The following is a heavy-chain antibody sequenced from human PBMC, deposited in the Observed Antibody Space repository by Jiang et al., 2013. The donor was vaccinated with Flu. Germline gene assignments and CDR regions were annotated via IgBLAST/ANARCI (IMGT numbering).Heavy chain of an antibody. Sequence: VQLVESGGGVVQRRGSLRLSCAASGFIFSNYGMHWVRQAPGKGLEWVAVISYDGSNKYYAASVKGRFTISRDNSKNMLYVQMNSLRAEDTAVYFCAKESLVGATQRNNWFDPWGQGTLVTVSS. CDR2: ISYDGSNK. J-gene: IGHJ5*02. D-gene: IGHD1-26*01. CDR3: AKESLVGATQRNNWFDP. CDR1: GFIFSNYG. V-gene: IGHV3-30*18.